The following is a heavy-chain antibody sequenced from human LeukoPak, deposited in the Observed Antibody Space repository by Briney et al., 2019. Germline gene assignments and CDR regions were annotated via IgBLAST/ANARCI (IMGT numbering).Heavy chain of an antibody. V-gene: IGHV3-23*01. J-gene: IGHJ4*02. Sequence: GGSLRLSCAASGFTFSSYAMSWVRQAPGKGLEWVSAISGSGGSTYYADSVKGRFTISRDNAKNSLYLQMNSLRAEDTAVYYCARDQRGYYFDYWGQGTLVTVSS. CDR3: ARDQRGYYFDY. CDR2: ISGSGGST. CDR1: GFTFSSYA. D-gene: IGHD2-15*01.